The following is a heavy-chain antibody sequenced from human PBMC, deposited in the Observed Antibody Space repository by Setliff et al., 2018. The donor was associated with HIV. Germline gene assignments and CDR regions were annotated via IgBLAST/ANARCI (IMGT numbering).Heavy chain of an antibody. CDR3: ARPHSGRGGGAYFDP. V-gene: IGHV4-39*01. D-gene: IGHD6-19*01. Sequence: PSVTLSLTCTVSGGSVTSGHYYWGWIRQAPGKGLEWIGNILDGRVTFFNPSLRGRVTISVDASKNQVSLKLRSATAADSAVYHCARPHSGRGGGAYFDPWGQGILVTVSS. CDR1: GGSVTSGHYY. J-gene: IGHJ5*02. CDR2: ILDGRVT.